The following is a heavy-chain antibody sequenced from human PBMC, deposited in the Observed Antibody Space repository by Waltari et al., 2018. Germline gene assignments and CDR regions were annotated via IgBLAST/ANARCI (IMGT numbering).Heavy chain of an antibody. Sequence: EVQLVESGGDLVQPGGSLRLSCVASEFTISNNYMTWVRQAPGKGLEWVSVIYSEGDTYYADCVKGRFIISRDISKNTVYLQLNSLRVEDTAVYYCAVVTTGKAFDLWGQGTMVTVSS. CDR2: IYSEGDT. D-gene: IGHD2-21*02. CDR1: EFTISNNY. V-gene: IGHV3-66*01. CDR3: AVVTTGKAFDL. J-gene: IGHJ3*01.